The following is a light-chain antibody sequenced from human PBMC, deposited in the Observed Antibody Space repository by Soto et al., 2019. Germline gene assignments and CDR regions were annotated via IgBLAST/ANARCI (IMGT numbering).Light chain of an antibody. J-gene: IGKJ1*01. CDR3: QQYGSSPRT. CDR2: GAS. V-gene: IGKV3-20*01. Sequence: DIVLTQTPGTLSLSPGERATLSCRASQRVGRHYLGWYQQKPGQATPILSYGASIRDAGIPDRVSGSGSGTDGTRTIRRLEHEDFAVCYCQQYGSSPRTFGQGTKVDI. CDR1: QRVGRHY.